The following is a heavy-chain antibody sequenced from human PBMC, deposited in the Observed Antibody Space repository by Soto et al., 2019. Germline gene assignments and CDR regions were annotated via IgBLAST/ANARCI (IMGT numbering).Heavy chain of an antibody. D-gene: IGHD3-16*02. CDR3: ARAGGSLSRMDV. V-gene: IGHV1-8*01. J-gene: IGHJ6*02. CDR1: GYTFTSYD. Sequence: QVQLVQSGAEVKKPGASVKVSCKASGYTFTSYDINWVRQATGQGLEWMGWMNPNIDNTGYAQKFQGRVTMTRNTPTNTAFMDRSGLRSDDTGGYVRARAGGSLSRMDVLGQGTTVTVSS. CDR2: MNPNIDNT.